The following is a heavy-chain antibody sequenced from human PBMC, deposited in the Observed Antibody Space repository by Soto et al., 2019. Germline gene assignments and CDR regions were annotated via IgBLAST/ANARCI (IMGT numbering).Heavy chain of an antibody. CDR2: ISAYNGNT. Sequence: ASVKVSCKASGYTFTSYGISWVRQAPGQGLEWMGWISAYNGNTNYAQKLQGRVTMTTDTSTSTAYMELRSLRSDDTAVYYCARQAPVPIPYHYPHVAVGGKGTTFTVSS. V-gene: IGHV1-18*01. CDR1: GYTFTSYG. J-gene: IGHJ6*03. D-gene: IGHD2-21*01. CDR3: ARQAPVPIPYHYPHVAV.